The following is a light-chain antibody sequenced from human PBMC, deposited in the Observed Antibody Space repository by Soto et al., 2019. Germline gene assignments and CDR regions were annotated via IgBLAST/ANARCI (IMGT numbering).Light chain of an antibody. Sequence: EIVLTQSPGPLALSPGERATLSCRASQSVSSNLAWYQQKPGQAPRLLIYGASTRATGIPARFSGSGSGTEFTLSISSLQPEDFATYYCQQANSFPITFGQGTRLEIK. CDR1: QSVSSN. CDR3: QQANSFPIT. CDR2: GAS. J-gene: IGKJ5*01. V-gene: IGKV3-15*01.